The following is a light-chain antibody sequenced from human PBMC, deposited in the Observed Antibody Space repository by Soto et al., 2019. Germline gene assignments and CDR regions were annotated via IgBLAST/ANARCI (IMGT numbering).Light chain of an antibody. CDR3: CSYVDTDTWV. CDR1: SSDVGTYNY. Sequence: QSALTQPASVSGSPGQSITISCTGTSSDVGTYNYVSWYQHHPGKAPKLMIYEVSERPSGVPDRFSGSKSGNTASLTISGLQAEDEADYYCCSYVDTDTWVFGGGTKLTVL. J-gene: IGLJ3*02. V-gene: IGLV2-11*01. CDR2: EVS.